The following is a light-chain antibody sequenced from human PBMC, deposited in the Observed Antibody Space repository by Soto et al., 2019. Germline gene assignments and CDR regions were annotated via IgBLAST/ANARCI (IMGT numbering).Light chain of an antibody. CDR3: QQYNDWPLT. V-gene: IGKV3-15*01. CDR1: QSVGSN. CDR2: GAS. J-gene: IGKJ4*01. Sequence: EILLTQSPATLSMSPGERATLSCRASQSVGSNLAWYQQQPSQAPRLLVYGASTRATEIPARFSCSGSGTEFTLTISSLQSEDFAVYYCQQYNDWPLTFGGGTKVEIK.